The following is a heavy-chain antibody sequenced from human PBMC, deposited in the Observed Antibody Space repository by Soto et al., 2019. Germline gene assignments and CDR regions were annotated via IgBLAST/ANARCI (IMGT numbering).Heavy chain of an antibody. CDR2: IGHGDDSG. CDR3: ARDGEFWSGTYIGPPPSHYLDV. CDR1: GFDFSGHY. D-gene: IGHD3-3*01. V-gene: IGHV3-11*01. J-gene: IGHJ6*03. Sequence: QVHLVESGGGLVKPGESLRLSCVASGFDFSGHYMNWVRQAPGKGLEWISHIGHGDDSGEYADSVKGRFTISRDNAKKSRYLQRTGLGPADPAIYFWARDGEFWSGTYIGPPPSHYLDVWGQGTTVIVSS.